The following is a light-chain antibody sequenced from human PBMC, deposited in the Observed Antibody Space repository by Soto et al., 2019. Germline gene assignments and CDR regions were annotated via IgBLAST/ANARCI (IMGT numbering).Light chain of an antibody. V-gene: IGKV2-30*02. J-gene: IGKJ1*01. Sequence: DVVMTQSPLSLPVTLGQPASISCRSSQSLVHSNGNTYLNWFHQRPGQSPRRLLYKVSIRDSGVPDRFIGSGSGTDFTLKISRVEADDVGVYYCMQGTHWPRTFVQGTKVEIK. CDR3: MQGTHWPRT. CDR1: QSLVHSNGNTY. CDR2: KVS.